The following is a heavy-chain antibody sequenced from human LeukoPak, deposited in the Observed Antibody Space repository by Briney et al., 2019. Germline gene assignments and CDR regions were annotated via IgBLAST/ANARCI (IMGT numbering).Heavy chain of an antibody. V-gene: IGHV3-23*01. D-gene: IGHD3-22*01. Sequence: PGGSLRLSCAASGFTFSSYVMSWVRQVPGKGLEWVSGISGTGGSTYYADSVKGRFTISRDNSKNTLYLQMNSLRAEDTAVYYCAKDQSETHYDSSGRFDYWGQGTLVTVSS. CDR3: AKDQSETHYDSSGRFDY. J-gene: IGHJ4*02. CDR1: GFTFSSYV. CDR2: ISGTGGST.